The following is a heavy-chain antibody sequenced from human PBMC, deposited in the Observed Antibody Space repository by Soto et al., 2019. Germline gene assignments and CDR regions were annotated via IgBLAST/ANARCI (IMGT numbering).Heavy chain of an antibody. D-gene: IGHD5-12*01. V-gene: IGHV4-61*08. CDR1: GGSISSNDFY. Sequence: SETLSLTCIVSGGSISSNDFYWSWIRQHPGKGLEWIGYIYYSGSTNYNPSLKSRVTISVDTSKNQFSLKLSSVTAADTAVYYCARPSRGYADYSGQGALVTVSS. CDR2: IYYSGST. CDR3: ARPSRGYADY. J-gene: IGHJ4*02.